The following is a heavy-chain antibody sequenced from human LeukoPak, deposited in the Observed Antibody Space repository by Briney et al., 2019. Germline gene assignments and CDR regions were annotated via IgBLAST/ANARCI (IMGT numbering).Heavy chain of an antibody. CDR2: IYYSGST. V-gene: IGHV4-59*08. CDR3: ARARGYSYGHFDY. J-gene: IGHJ4*02. CDR1: GGSISSYY. Sequence: PSETLSLTCTVSGGSISSYYWSWIRQPRGKGLEWIGYIYYSGSTNYNPSLKSRVTISVDTSKNQFSLKLSSVTAADTAVYYCARARGYSYGHFDYWGQGTLVTVSS. D-gene: IGHD5-18*01.